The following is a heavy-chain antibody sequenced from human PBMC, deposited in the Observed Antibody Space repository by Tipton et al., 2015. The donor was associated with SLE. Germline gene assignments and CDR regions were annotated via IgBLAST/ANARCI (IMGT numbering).Heavy chain of an antibody. J-gene: IGHJ4*02. CDR2: IYSGGST. D-gene: IGHD1-26*01. CDR1: GFTFSSYA. V-gene: IGHV3-23*03. CDR3: AVGVPGSYGGLLDY. Sequence: SLRLSCAASGFTFSSYAMSWVRQAPGKGLEWVSVIYSGGSTYYADSVKGRFTISRDNSKNTLYLQMNSLRAEDTPVYYCAVGVPGSYGGLLDYWGQGTLVTVSS.